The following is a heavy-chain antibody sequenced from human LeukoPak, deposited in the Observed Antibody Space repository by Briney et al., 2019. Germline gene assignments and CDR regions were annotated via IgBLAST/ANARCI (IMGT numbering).Heavy chain of an antibody. CDR1: GFTFSSYG. Sequence: PGGSLRLSCAASGFTFSSYGMHWVRLAPGKGLEWVAVISYDGSNKYYADSVKGRFTISRDNSKNTLYLQMNSLRAEDTAVYYCAKIELLWFGEDYYYGMDVWGKGTTVTVSS. V-gene: IGHV3-30*18. D-gene: IGHD3-10*01. CDR2: ISYDGSNK. CDR3: AKIELLWFGEDYYYGMDV. J-gene: IGHJ6*04.